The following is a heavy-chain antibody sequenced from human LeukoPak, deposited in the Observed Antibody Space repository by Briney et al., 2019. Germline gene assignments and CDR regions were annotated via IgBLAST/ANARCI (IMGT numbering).Heavy chain of an antibody. V-gene: IGHV4-59*06. CDR3: AREFRTDYGDLNYFDY. Sequence: SETLSLTCTVSGGSISSYYWSWIRQPPGKGLEWIGYIYYSGSTYYNASLKSRVTISVDTSKNQFSLKLSSVTAADTAVYYCAREFRTDYGDLNYFDYWGQGTLVTVSS. J-gene: IGHJ4*02. D-gene: IGHD4-17*01. CDR2: IYYSGST. CDR1: GGSISSYY.